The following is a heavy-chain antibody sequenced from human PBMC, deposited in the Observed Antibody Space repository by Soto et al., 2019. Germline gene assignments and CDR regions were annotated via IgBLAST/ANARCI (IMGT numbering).Heavy chain of an antibody. V-gene: IGHV4-39*01. D-gene: IGHD6-13*01. CDR2: IFYSGNT. J-gene: IGHJ4*02. Sequence: PSETLSLTCTVSGASISTTSYYWGWVRQPPGKGLEWIGNIFYSGNTYYNPSLESRVTISVDTSKTQFSLMLRSVTAADTAVYYCARMPGMAATFRFDYWGQGTLVTVSS. CDR1: GASISTTSYY. CDR3: ARMPGMAATFRFDY.